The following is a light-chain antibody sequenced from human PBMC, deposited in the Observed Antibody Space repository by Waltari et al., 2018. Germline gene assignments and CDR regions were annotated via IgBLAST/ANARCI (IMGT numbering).Light chain of an antibody. Sequence: QSVLTQPPSVSGAPGQRVTISCTGSRSNIGAGYVVNSYQQLPGTAPKLLIYGDTNRPSGVPDRFSGSKSGTSASLAISGLQAEDEADYYCQSYDTSLSGSEVFGSGTKVTVL. J-gene: IGLJ1*01. V-gene: IGLV1-40*01. CDR1: RSNIGAGYV. CDR3: QSYDTSLSGSEV. CDR2: GDT.